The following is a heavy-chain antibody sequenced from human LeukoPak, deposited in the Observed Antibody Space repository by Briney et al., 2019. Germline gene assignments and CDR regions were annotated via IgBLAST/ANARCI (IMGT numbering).Heavy chain of an antibody. CDR2: INYSGRT. J-gene: IGHJ5*02. D-gene: IGHD3/OR15-3a*01. CDR1: GGSISSTRYY. V-gene: IGHV4-39*01. Sequence: PSETVSHTCTVSGGSISSTRYYWGWICQPPGQGLEWIGSINYSGRTFYNPSLKSRVTISVDTSKNQFSLNLTYVTAADTALYFCGRRGAGLNWFDPWGQGTLVTVSS. CDR3: GRRGAGLNWFDP.